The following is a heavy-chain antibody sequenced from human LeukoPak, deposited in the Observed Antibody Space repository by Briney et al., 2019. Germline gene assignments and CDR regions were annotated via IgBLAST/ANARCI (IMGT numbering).Heavy chain of an antibody. J-gene: IGHJ4*02. Sequence: ASVKVSCKASGSTFTSYDINWVRQATGQGLEWMGWMNPNSGNTGYAQKFQGRVTMTRNTSISTAYMELNSLRAEDTAVYYCARRAGAYSHPYDYWGQGTLVTVSS. CDR1: GSTFTSYD. D-gene: IGHD4/OR15-4a*01. V-gene: IGHV1-8*01. CDR2: MNPNSGNT. CDR3: ARRAGAYSHPYDY.